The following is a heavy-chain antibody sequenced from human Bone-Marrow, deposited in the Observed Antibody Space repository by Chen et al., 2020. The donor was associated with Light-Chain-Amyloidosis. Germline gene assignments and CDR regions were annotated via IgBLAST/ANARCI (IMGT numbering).Heavy chain of an antibody. CDR3: ARRRDGYNFDY. J-gene: IGHJ4*02. CDR1: GYTFPNYW. D-gene: IGHD5-12*01. V-gene: IGHV5-51*01. Sequence: EVQLEQSGPEVKQPGESLKISCKGSGYTFPNYWIGWVRQMPGKGLEWMGVIYPDDSDARYSPSFEGQVTISADKSITTAXXXXXXLKASDTAMYYCARRRDGYNFDYWGQGTLVTVSS. CDR2: IYPDDSDA.